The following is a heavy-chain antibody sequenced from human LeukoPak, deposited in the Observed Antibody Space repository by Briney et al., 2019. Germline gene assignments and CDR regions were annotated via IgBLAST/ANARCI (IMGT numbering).Heavy chain of an antibody. CDR3: AKVSSGWHLDY. CDR2: ISGRGGST. V-gene: IGHV3-23*01. J-gene: IGHJ4*02. CDR1: GFTFSSYA. D-gene: IGHD6-19*01. Sequence: GGSLRLSCAVSGFTFSSYAMSWVRQAPGKGLEWVSAISGRGGSTYYADSVKGRFTISRDNSKNTLYLQMNSLRAEDTAVYYCAKVSSGWHLDYWGQGTLVTVSS.